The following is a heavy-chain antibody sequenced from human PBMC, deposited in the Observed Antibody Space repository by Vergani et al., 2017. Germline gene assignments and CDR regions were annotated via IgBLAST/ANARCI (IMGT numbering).Heavy chain of an antibody. CDR1: GFTFTNFA. J-gene: IGHJ4*02. Sequence: EVPLLASGGNLVQPGGSLRLSCAASGFTFTNFAMTWVRQAPGEGLEWVSGISGSGGFTYYADSVKGRFTISRDNSKNTMFLQMNNLRAEDTAVYYCAKDNVPGYYDSSGYCDYWGQGTLVTVSS. CDR2: ISGSGGFT. V-gene: IGHV3-23*01. CDR3: AKDNVPGYYDSSGYCDY. D-gene: IGHD3-22*01.